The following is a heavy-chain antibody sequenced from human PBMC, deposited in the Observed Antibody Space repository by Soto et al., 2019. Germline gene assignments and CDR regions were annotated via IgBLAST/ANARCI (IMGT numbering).Heavy chain of an antibody. Sequence: QITLKESGPTLVKPTQTLTLTCIFSGFSLNTNGVGVGWIRQPPGKSPEWLALIYWDDDKRYSPSLKSRLTLPKTASTRLVVLTMTNMDPVDTATYYCAHRRERTVGRDDALDFWGQGTLVVVS. CDR3: AHRRERTVGRDDALDF. D-gene: IGHD4-4*01. J-gene: IGHJ4*03. CDR1: GFSLNTNGVG. CDR2: IYWDDDK. V-gene: IGHV2-5*02.